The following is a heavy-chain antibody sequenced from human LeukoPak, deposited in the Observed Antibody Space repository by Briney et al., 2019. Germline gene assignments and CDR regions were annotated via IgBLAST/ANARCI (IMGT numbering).Heavy chain of an antibody. Sequence: PGGSLRLSCAASGFTFDDYAIHWVRQPPGKGLEWVSGISWNSGRIGYADSVKGRFTISRDNATNSLYLQMNSLRAEDTALYYCAKVGSGTYSGGFDYWGQGTLVTVSS. CDR2: ISWNSGRI. CDR3: AKVGSGTYSGGFDY. D-gene: IGHD1-26*01. CDR1: GFTFDDYA. J-gene: IGHJ4*02. V-gene: IGHV3-9*01.